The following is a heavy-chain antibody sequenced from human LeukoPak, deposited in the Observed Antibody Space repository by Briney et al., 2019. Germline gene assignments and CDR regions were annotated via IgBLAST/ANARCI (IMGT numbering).Heavy chain of an antibody. J-gene: IGHJ5*02. D-gene: IGHD2-15*01. CDR2: ISAYNGNT. CDR3: ARARYCSGGSCYSGRWFDP. CDR1: GYTFTSDG. Sequence: GASVKGYCKASGYTFTSDGISWVRQAPGQGLEWMGWISAYNGNTNYAQKLQGRVTMTTDTSTSTAYMELRSLRSDDTAVYYCARARYCSGGSCYSGRWFDPWGQGTLVTVSS. V-gene: IGHV1-18*01.